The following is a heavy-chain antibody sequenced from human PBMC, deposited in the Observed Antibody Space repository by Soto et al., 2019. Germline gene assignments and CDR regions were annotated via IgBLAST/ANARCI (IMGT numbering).Heavy chain of an antibody. CDR3: ARGPLCSGGSCYLDAFDI. CDR2: MNPNSGNT. CDR1: GYTFTIYD. Sequence: ASVKVSCKASGYTFTIYDINWVRQATGQGLEWMGWMNPNSGNTGYAQKFQGRVTMTRNTSISTAYMELSSLRSEDTAVYYCARGPLCSGGSCYLDAFDIWGQGTMVTVSS. V-gene: IGHV1-8*01. D-gene: IGHD2-15*01. J-gene: IGHJ3*02.